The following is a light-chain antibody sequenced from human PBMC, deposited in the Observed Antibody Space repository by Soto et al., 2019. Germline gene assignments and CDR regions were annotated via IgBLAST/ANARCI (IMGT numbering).Light chain of an antibody. CDR1: QGISNY. Sequence: DIQMTQSPSSLSASVGDRVTITCRASQGISNYLAWYQQIPGKVTKLLISASSTLQSGVPSRFSCSGSGTDFTLTISSLQAEDVATYYCQKYTTVPAFGGATKVEIK. V-gene: IGKV1-27*01. CDR2: ASS. CDR3: QKYTTVPA. J-gene: IGKJ4*01.